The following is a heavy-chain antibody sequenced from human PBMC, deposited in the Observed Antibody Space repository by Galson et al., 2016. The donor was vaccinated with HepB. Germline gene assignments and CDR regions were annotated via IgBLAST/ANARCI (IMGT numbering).Heavy chain of an antibody. CDR2: ISSSSNTI. Sequence: SLRLSCAASGFPFRSFSMNWVRQAPGKGLEWISYISSSSNTINYADSVKGRFTISRDNAKNSLFLQMNSLRHEDTAMYYRARLDCSGGPCWGQGTLVTVSS. J-gene: IGHJ4*02. D-gene: IGHD2-15*01. V-gene: IGHV3-48*02. CDR3: ARLDCSGGPC. CDR1: GFPFRSFS.